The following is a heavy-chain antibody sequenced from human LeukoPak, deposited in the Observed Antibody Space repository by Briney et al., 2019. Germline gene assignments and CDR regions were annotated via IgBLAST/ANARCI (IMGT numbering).Heavy chain of an antibody. CDR3: AKAVRSMVTGGGYLDS. D-gene: IGHD3-10*01. J-gene: IGHJ4*02. CDR2: ISAYNGNT. CDR1: GYTFTSYG. V-gene: IGHV1-18*01. Sequence: ASVKVSCKASGYTFTSYGISWVRQAPGQGLEWMGWISAYNGNTNYAQKLQGRVTMTTDTSTSTAYMELRSLRSDDTAVYYCAKAVRSMVTGGGYLDSWGQGTLVTVSS.